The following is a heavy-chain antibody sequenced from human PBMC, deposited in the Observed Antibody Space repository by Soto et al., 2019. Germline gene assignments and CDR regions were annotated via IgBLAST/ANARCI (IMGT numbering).Heavy chain of an antibody. D-gene: IGHD3-3*01. J-gene: IGHJ4*02. Sequence: PGGSLRLSCAASGFTFSSYAMSWVRQAPGKGLEWVSAISGSGGSTYYADSVKGRLTISRDNSKNTLYLQMNSLRAEDTAVYYCAKLLYDFWSGVYYFDYWGQGTLVTVSS. CDR3: AKLLYDFWSGVYYFDY. CDR1: GFTFSSYA. CDR2: ISGSGGST. V-gene: IGHV3-23*01.